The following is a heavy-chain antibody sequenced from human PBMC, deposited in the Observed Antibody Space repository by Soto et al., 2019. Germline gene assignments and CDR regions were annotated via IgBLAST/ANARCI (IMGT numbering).Heavy chain of an antibody. J-gene: IGHJ5*02. Sequence: SETLSLTCTVAGVSISRGGYSWSWIRQPPGKGLEWIGYIYHSGSIYYNPSLKSRVTISVDRSKNQFSLKLSSVTAADTAVYYCARGPPFLPWGQGTLVTVSS. CDR2: IYHSGSI. CDR3: ARGPPFLP. CDR1: GVSISRGGYS. V-gene: IGHV4-30-2*01. D-gene: IGHD3-3*02.